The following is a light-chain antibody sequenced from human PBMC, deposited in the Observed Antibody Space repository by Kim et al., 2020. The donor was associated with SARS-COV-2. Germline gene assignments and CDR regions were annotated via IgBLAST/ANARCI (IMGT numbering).Light chain of an antibody. CDR2: NTN. Sequence: QTAVTQEPSFSVSPGGTVTLTCGLSSGSVSTGYYPSWHQQSPGQAPRTLMYNTNIRSSGVPDRFSGAILGNKAALTITGAQADDECDYYCALYMGSAFWVFGGGTKLTVL. V-gene: IGLV8-61*01. J-gene: IGLJ3*02. CDR1: SGSVSTGYY. CDR3: ALYMGSAFWV.